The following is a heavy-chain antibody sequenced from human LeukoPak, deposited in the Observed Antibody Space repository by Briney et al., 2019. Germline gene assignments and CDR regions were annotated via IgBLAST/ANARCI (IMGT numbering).Heavy chain of an antibody. J-gene: IGHJ4*02. CDR3: ARERRDFGDPLDY. D-gene: IGHD4-17*01. Sequence: GGSLRLSCAASGFTFSSYAMAWVRQAPGKGLEWASAISSSGDNTYYADSVKGRFTISRDNSKNTLYLQLNSLRAGDTALYYCARERRDFGDPLDYWGQGTLVTVSS. V-gene: IGHV3-23*01. CDR2: ISSSGDNT. CDR1: GFTFSSYA.